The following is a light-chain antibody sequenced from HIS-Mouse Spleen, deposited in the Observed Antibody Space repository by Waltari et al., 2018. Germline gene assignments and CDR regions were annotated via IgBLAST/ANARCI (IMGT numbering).Light chain of an antibody. J-gene: IGLJ2*01. Sequence: QSALTQPASVSGSPGQSITISCTGTSSDVGGYNYVSWSQQHPGKAPKLIIYEVSKRPSGVSNRFSGSKSGNTASLTISGLQAEDEADYYCSSYTSSSTLAVVFGGGTKLTVL. CDR3: SSYTSSSTLAVV. CDR1: SSDVGGYNY. V-gene: IGLV2-14*01. CDR2: EVS.